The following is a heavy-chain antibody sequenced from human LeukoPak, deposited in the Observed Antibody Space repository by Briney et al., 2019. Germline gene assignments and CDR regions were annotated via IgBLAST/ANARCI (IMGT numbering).Heavy chain of an antibody. CDR3: ARDRSGSSGKGYYYGMDV. CDR1: GGSISSSSYY. J-gene: IGHJ6*02. CDR2: IYYSGST. Sequence: SETLSLTCTVSGGSISSSSYYWGWIRQPPGKGLEWIGYIYYSGSTYYNPSLKSRVTISVDTSKNQFSLKLSSVTAADTAVYYCARDRSGSSGKGYYYGMDVWSQGTTVTVSS. V-gene: IGHV4-31*03. D-gene: IGHD3-10*01.